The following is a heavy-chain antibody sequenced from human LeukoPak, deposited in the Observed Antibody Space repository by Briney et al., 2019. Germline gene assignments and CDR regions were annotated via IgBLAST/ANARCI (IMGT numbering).Heavy chain of an antibody. CDR3: AREAGRVFDY. D-gene: IGHD3-16*01. J-gene: IGHJ4*02. CDR2: IYCSGST. CDR1: GGSISNYY. V-gene: IGHV4-59*01. Sequence: SETLSLTCSVSGGSISNYYWSWIRQPPGKGLEWIGYIYCSGSTNYNPSLKSRVTISVDTSKNQLSLKLTSVTAADTAVYYCAREAGRVFDYWGQGTLVTVSS.